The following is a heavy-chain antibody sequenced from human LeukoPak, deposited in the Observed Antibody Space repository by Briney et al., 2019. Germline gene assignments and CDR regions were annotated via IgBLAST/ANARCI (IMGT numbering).Heavy chain of an antibody. J-gene: IGHJ4*02. CDR1: GFTFSNYE. V-gene: IGHV3-48*03. CDR2: ISSSGSTI. CDR3: AREGAGIMVRGVILDY. D-gene: IGHD3-10*01. Sequence: GGSLRLSCAASGFTFSNYEMNWVRQAPGKGLERLSYISSSGSTIYYADSVKGRFTVSRDNAKNSLYLQMNSLGAEDMALYYCAREGAGIMVRGVILDYWGQGALVTVSS.